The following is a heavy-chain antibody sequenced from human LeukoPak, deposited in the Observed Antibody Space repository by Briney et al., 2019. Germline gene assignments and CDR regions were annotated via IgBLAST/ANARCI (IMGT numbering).Heavy chain of an antibody. CDR1: GFSFSSYG. J-gene: IGHJ4*02. Sequence: PGGSLRLSCAASGFSFSSYGRFWVRQAPGKGLEWLGVIWDDGSYKYYADSVKPRFTISRDNSNITLYLQMNSLRVEDTAVSCCARGGPEWPFDYWGQGTLVTVSS. CDR3: ARGGPEWPFDY. D-gene: IGHD3-16*01. CDR2: IWDDGSYK. V-gene: IGHV3-33*01.